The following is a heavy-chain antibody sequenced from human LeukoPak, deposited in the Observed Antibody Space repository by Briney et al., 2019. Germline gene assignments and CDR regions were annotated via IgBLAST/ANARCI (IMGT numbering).Heavy chain of an antibody. Sequence: SGRSLRLSCAASGFTFDDYAMHWVRQAPGKGLEWVSGISWNSGSIGYADSVKGRFTISRDNAKNSLYLQMNSLRAEDTALYYCAKDAKGSSSWYYFDYWGQGTLVTVSS. J-gene: IGHJ4*02. CDR2: ISWNSGSI. CDR1: GFTFDDYA. V-gene: IGHV3-9*01. CDR3: AKDAKGSSSWYYFDY. D-gene: IGHD6-13*01.